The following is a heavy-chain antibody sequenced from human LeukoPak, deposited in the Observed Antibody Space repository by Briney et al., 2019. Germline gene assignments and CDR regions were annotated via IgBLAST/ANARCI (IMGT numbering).Heavy chain of an antibody. D-gene: IGHD3-10*01. J-gene: IGHJ4*02. Sequence: SETLSLTCTVSGGSISSGGYYWSWIRQPPGKGLEWIGYIYHSGSTYYNPSLKSRVTISVDRSKNQFSLKLSSVTAADTAVYYCARWGGSGSYYYYFDYWGQGTLVTVSS. CDR1: GGSISSGGYY. CDR3: ARWGGSGSYYYYFDY. V-gene: IGHV4-30-2*01. CDR2: IYHSGST.